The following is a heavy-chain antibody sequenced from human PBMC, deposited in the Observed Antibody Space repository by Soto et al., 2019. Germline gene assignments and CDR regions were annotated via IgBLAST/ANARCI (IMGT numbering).Heavy chain of an antibody. J-gene: IGHJ6*02. Sequence: QVQLVQSGAEVKKPGSSVKVSCKASGGTFSSYAISWVRQAPGQGLEWMGGIIPIFGTANYAQKFQGRVTITADESTSTAYMELSRLRSEDTAVYYCARHPPAVYYYGMDVWGQGTTVTVSS. CDR3: ARHPPAVYYYGMDV. CDR2: IIPIFGTA. CDR1: GGTFSSYA. V-gene: IGHV1-69*12.